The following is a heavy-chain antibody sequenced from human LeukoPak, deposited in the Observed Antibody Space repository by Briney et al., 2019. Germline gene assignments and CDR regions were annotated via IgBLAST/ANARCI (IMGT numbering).Heavy chain of an antibody. V-gene: IGHV3-30*04. CDR3: ARDGSYMGLDY. Sequence: GGSLRLSCAASGFTFSSYAMHWVRQAPGKGLEWVAVISYDGSNKYYADSVKGRFTISRDNSKNTLYLQMNSLRAEDTAVYYCARDGSYMGLDYWGQGTLVTVSS. D-gene: IGHD3-10*01. CDR1: GFTFSSYA. CDR2: ISYDGSNK. J-gene: IGHJ4*02.